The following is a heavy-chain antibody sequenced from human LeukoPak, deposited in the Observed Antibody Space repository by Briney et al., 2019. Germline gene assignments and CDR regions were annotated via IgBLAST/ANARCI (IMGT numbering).Heavy chain of an antibody. CDR1: GFTFTNYA. CDR3: AKDGGSSGWYGDY. V-gene: IGHV3-23*01. J-gene: IGHJ4*02. Sequence: PGGSLRLSCAASGFTFTNYAMSWVRQAPGKGLEWVSGISGGGGSTYYADSVKGRFTISKDNSKNTLYLQMNSLRAEDTAVYYCAKDGGSSGWYGDYWGQGTLVTVSS. CDR2: ISGGGGST. D-gene: IGHD6-19*01.